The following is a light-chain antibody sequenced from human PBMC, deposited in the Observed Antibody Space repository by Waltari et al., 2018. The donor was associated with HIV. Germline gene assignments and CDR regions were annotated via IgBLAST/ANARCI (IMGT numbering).Light chain of an antibody. CDR3: FSYAGSNNYV. Sequence: QSALTQPPSASGSPGQSVTISCTGTSSDVGRYNYVSWYQQHPGKAPKLMIYEVTKRPSGVPERFSGSKSGNTAALTVSGLQAEDEADYYCFSYAGSNNYVFGTGTKVAVL. J-gene: IGLJ1*01. CDR1: SSDVGRYNY. CDR2: EVT. V-gene: IGLV2-8*01.